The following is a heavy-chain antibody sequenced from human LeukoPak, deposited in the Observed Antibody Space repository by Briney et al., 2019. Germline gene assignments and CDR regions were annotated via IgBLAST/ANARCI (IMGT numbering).Heavy chain of an antibody. CDR1: GYTFTSYG. CDR2: ISAYNGNT. CDR3: ARYYHYYDSSGYMN. J-gene: IGHJ4*02. Sequence: ASVKVSCKASGYTFTSYGISWVRQAPGQGLEWMGWISAYNGNTNYAQKLQGRVTITADKSTSTAYMELSSLRSEDTAVYYCARYYHYYDSSGYMNWGQGTLVTVSS. D-gene: IGHD3-22*01. V-gene: IGHV1-18*01.